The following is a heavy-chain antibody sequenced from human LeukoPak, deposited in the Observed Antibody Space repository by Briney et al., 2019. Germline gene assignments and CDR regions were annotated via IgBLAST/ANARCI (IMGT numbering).Heavy chain of an antibody. CDR3: ARVGYYYDSSGYYSPWYYYGMDV. CDR1: GGTFSSYA. D-gene: IGHD3-22*01. Sequence: GSSVKVSCKASGGTFSSYAISWVRQAPGQGLEWMGRIIPILGIANYAQKFQGRVTITADKSTSTAYMELSSLRSEDTAVYYCARVGYYYDSSGYYSPWYYYGMDVWGQGTTVTVSS. CDR2: IIPILGIA. J-gene: IGHJ6*02. V-gene: IGHV1-69*04.